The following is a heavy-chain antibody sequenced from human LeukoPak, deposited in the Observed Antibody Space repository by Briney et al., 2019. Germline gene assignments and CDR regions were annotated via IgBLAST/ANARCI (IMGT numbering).Heavy chain of an antibody. J-gene: IGHJ4*02. V-gene: IGHV3-30*02. Sequence: GGSLRLSCAGSEFTFSSYGMHWVRQAPGKGLEWVAFIRYDGSNKYYAESVKGRFTISRDNSKNTVFLQMNSLRVEDTAIYYCAKDQPFKWRDRDTWGGYYDYWGQGTLVTVSA. CDR1: EFTFSSYG. CDR3: AKDQPFKWRDRDTWGGYYDY. CDR2: IRYDGSNK. D-gene: IGHD3-3*01.